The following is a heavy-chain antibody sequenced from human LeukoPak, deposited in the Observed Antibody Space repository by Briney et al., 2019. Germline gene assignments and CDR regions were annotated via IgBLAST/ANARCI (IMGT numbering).Heavy chain of an antibody. CDR3: ARSIADAFDI. D-gene: IGHD3-16*02. CDR1: GGSISSYY. J-gene: IGHJ3*02. CDR2: IYYSGST. V-gene: IGHV4-59*12. Sequence: SETLSLTCTVSGGSISSYYWSWIRQPPGKGLEWIGYIYYSGSTNYNPSLKSRVTISVDTSKNQFSLKLSSVTAADTAVYYCARSIADAFDIWGQGTMVTVSS.